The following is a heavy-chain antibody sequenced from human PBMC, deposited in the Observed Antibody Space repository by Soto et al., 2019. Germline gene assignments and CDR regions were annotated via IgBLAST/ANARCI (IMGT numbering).Heavy chain of an antibody. CDR1: GGSIRSYY. CDR2: IFYSGST. J-gene: IGHJ4*02. CDR3: ARGAADTAMVDS. D-gene: IGHD5-18*01. V-gene: IGHV4-59*01. Sequence: QVHLQESGPGLVKASETLSLTCTVSGGSIRSYYWTWIRQPPGKGLEWLGYIFYSGSTYYNPSLKGRVTISIHTSNSQFSLQLTSVTAADTAVYYCARGAADTAMVDSWGQGTLVTVSS.